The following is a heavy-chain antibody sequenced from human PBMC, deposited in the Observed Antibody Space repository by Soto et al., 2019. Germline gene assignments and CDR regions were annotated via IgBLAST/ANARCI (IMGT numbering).Heavy chain of an antibody. CDR3: ARVVRGGIEAAGFPTWYFDL. CDR1: GGTFSSYA. J-gene: IGHJ2*01. Sequence: QVQLVQSGAEVKKPGSSVKVSCKASGGTFSSYAISWVRQAPGQVLDWMGRIIPSFGTENYAQNFQGRVTMTADESTSTAYMERSSLRSEDMVVYYCARVVRGGIEAAGFPTWYFDLLGRGTLVTGSS. D-gene: IGHD6-13*01. CDR2: IIPSFGTE. V-gene: IGHV1-69*18.